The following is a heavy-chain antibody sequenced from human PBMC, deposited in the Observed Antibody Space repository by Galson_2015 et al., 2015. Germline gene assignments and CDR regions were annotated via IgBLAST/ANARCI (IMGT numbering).Heavy chain of an antibody. CDR1: GGSISSSNW. D-gene: IGHD6-19*01. CDR3: ARDPYSSGRVEGAFDI. Sequence: SETLSLTCAVSGGSISSSNWWSWVRQPPGKGLEWIGEIYHSGSTNYNPSLKSRVTISVDKSKNQFSLKLSSVTAADTAVYYCARDPYSSGRVEGAFDIWGQGTMVTVSS. CDR2: IYHSGST. J-gene: IGHJ3*02. V-gene: IGHV4-4*02.